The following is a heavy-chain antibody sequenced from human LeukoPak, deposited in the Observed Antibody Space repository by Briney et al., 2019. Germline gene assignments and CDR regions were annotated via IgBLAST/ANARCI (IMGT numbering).Heavy chain of an antibody. CDR2: IKQDGSEK. CDR1: GFSVGNNY. J-gene: IGHJ3*02. V-gene: IGHV3-7*01. Sequence: GGSLRLSCEASGFSVGNNYNSWIRLAPGKGLEWVANIKQDGSEKYYVDSVKGRFAISRDNAKNSVYLQMNSLRAEDTAVYYCAREQTGTDIWGQGTMVTVSS. D-gene: IGHD1-1*01. CDR3: AREQTGTDI.